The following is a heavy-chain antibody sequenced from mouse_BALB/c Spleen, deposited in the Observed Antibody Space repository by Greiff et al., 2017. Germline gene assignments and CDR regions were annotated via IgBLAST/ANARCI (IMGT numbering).Heavy chain of an antibody. D-gene: IGHD2-1*01. Sequence: QVHVKQPGAELVKPGASVKLSCKASGYTFTSYWMHWVKQRPGQGLEWIGEIDPSDSYTNYNQKFKGKATLTVDKSSSTAYMQLSSLTSEDSAVYYCARPSYGNYDAMDYWGQGTSVTVSS. CDR1: GYTFTSYW. CDR3: ARPSYGNYDAMDY. J-gene: IGHJ4*01. V-gene: IGHV1-69*02. CDR2: IDPSDSYT.